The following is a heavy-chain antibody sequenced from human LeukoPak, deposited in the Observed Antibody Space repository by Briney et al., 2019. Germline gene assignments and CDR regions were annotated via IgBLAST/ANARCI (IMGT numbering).Heavy chain of an antibody. V-gene: IGHV3-23*01. CDR2: ICGSGGST. D-gene: IGHD6-19*01. J-gene: IGHJ4*02. Sequence: PGGSLRLSCAASRLTFSTYAMSWVRQAPGKGLEWVSAICGSGGSTYYADSVKGRFTISRDNSKNTLYLQMNSLRSEDTAVYYCARESSVSGWYIYWGQGTLVTVSS. CDR3: ARESSVSGWYIY. CDR1: RLTFSTYA.